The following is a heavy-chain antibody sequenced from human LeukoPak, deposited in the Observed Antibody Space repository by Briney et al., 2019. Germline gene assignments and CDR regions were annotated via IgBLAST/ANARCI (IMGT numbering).Heavy chain of an antibody. CDR3: ARGYCSGGSCYLLPIDY. CDR2: ISSSSSYI. D-gene: IGHD2-15*01. V-gene: IGHV3-21*01. CDR1: GFTFSSYS. J-gene: IGHJ4*02. Sequence: GGSLRLSCAASGFTFSSYSMNWVRQAPGKGLEWVSSISSSSSYIYYADSVKGRFTISRDNAKNSLYLQMNSLRAEDTAVYYCARGYCSGGSCYLLPIDYWGQGTLVTVSS.